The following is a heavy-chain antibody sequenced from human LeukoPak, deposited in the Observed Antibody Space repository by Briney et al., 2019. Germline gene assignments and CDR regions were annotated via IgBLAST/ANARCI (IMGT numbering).Heavy chain of an antibody. CDR1: GYTFTSYY. D-gene: IGHD5-24*01. CDR3: ARGRRDGYNYYYYYGMDV. J-gene: IGHJ6*02. Sequence: GASVKVSCKASGYTFTSYYMHWVRQAPGQGLEWMGIINPSGGSTSYAQKFQGRVTMTRDTSTSTVYMELSSLRSEDTAVYYCARGRRDGYNYYYYYGMDVWGQGTTVTVS. V-gene: IGHV1-46*01. CDR2: INPSGGST.